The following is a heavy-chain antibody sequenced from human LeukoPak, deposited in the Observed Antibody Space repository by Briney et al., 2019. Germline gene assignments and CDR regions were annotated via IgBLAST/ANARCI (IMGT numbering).Heavy chain of an antibody. CDR2: ISSSGSTI. CDR1: GFTFSSYE. Sequence: PGGSLRLSCAASGFTFSSYEMNWVRQAPGKGLEWVSYISSSGSTIYYADSVKGRFTISRDNSKNTLYLQMNSLRAEDTAVYYCAKDLGSGYYNEAFDIWGQGTMVTVSS. J-gene: IGHJ3*02. V-gene: IGHV3-48*03. CDR3: AKDLGSGYYNEAFDI. D-gene: IGHD3-22*01.